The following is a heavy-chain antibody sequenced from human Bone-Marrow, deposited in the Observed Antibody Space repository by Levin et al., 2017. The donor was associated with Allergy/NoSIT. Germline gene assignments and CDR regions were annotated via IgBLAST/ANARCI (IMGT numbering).Heavy chain of an antibody. CDR1: RFTVRVSA. CDR3: AKVSTEDYYDSSTYADNYYYGMDV. V-gene: IGHV3-23*01. Sequence: PGESLKISCVVSRFTVRVSAMTWVRQTSGKGLEWVSLISASGAKRNYADSVKGRFTISRDNSRNTLFLQMNSLRVDDTAIYFCAKVSTEDYYDSSTYADNYYYGMDVWGQGTTVTVSS. J-gene: IGHJ6*02. CDR2: ISASGAKR. D-gene: IGHD3-22*01.